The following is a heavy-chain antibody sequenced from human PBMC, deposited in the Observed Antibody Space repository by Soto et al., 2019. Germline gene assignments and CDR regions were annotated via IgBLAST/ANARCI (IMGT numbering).Heavy chain of an antibody. Sequence: QAQLVHSGAEVRNPGASVKVSCKASGDSFSRYTISWVRQAPGQGLGWMGRIVSFASGPIYAQIFQGRFTITADSSSSTAYMELTSLTTDDTAVYYCAREPSIAAVGIPLYSYYYMDVWGEGTAVTVSS. CDR3: AREPSIAAVGIPLYSYYYMDV. J-gene: IGHJ6*03. CDR1: GDSFSRYT. D-gene: IGHD6-13*01. CDR2: IVSFASGP. V-gene: IGHV1-69*08.